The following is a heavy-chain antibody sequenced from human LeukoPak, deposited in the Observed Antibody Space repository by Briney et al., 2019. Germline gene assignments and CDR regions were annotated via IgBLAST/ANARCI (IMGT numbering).Heavy chain of an antibody. Sequence: ASVKVSCKASTFTGYYIHWVRQAPGQGLEWMGWMHPNSDDTKYAQKFQGRVTMTRDTSIRTDYMELSRLTSDDTAVYFCARDQDYSHGGAYYDVFDLWGQGTMVTVSS. V-gene: IGHV1-2*02. J-gene: IGHJ3*01. CDR3: ARDQDYSHGGAYYDVFDL. CDR1: TFTGYY. D-gene: IGHD2-21*01. CDR2: MHPNSDDT.